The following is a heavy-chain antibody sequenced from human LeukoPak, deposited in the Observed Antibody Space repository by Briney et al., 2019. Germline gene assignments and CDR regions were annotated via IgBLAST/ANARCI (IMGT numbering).Heavy chain of an antibody. V-gene: IGHV3-30*04. Sequence: GGSLRLSCAASELIFSAFVMHWVRQSPGKGLECLADISHDGKNIYYADSVKGRFTISRDNSKNTLYLQMNSLRPEDTSVYYCASSHPLHTPGIPDFYWGQGTLVTVSS. CDR3: ASSHPLHTPGIPDFY. CDR1: ELIFSAFV. J-gene: IGHJ4*02. CDR2: ISHDGKNI. D-gene: IGHD1-14*01.